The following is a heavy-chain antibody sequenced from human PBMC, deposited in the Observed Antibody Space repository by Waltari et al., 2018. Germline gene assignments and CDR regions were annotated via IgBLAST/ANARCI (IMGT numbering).Heavy chain of an antibody. CDR2: IYTSGST. Sequence: QVQLQESGPGLVKPSETLSLTCTVSGGSISSYYWSWIRQPAGKGLEWIGSIYTSGSTNYNPSLKSRVTMSVDTSKNQFSLKLSSVTAADTAVYYCARSTYYDFWSGYYTGTDNYYYYMDVWGKGTTVTVSS. J-gene: IGHJ6*03. CDR1: GGSISSYY. CDR3: ARSTYYDFWSGYYTGTDNYYYYMDV. D-gene: IGHD3-3*01. V-gene: IGHV4-4*07.